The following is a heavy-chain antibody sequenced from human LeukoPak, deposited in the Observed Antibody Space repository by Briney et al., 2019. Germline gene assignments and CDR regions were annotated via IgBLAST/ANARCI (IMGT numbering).Heavy chain of an antibody. Sequence: SETLSLTCTVSGDSISSSSYYWGWIRQPPGKGLEWIGSIYYSGSTYYNPSLKSRVTISVDTSKNQFSLKLSSVTAADTAVYYCARGLGGYTSSQAYWGQGTLVTVSS. V-gene: IGHV4-39*07. J-gene: IGHJ4*02. CDR3: ARGLGGYTSSQAY. CDR1: GDSISSSSYY. D-gene: IGHD6-13*01. CDR2: IYYSGST.